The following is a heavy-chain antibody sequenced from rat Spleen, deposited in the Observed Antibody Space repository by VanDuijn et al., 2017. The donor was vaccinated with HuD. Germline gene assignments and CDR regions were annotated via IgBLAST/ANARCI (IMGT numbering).Heavy chain of an antibody. CDR3: ARDGTTGLFAYVIDA. CDR2: VWTGGSI. V-gene: IGHV2-43*01. CDR1: GFSLTSYH. Sequence: QVQLKESGPGLVQPSQTLSLTCTVSGFSLTSYHVSWVRQPPGKGLEWMGVVWTGGSIDYNSALKSRLSISRDTSKSQVFLKMNSLQTEDTATYYCARDGTTGLFAYVIDAWGQGASVTVSS. D-gene: IGHD1-11*01. J-gene: IGHJ4*01.